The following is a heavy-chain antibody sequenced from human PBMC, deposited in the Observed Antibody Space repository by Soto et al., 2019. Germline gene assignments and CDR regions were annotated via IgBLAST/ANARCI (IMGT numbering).Heavy chain of an antibody. Sequence: LRLSCAASGFTFSNFWMHWVRQAPGKGLVWVSRIYSDGSGTMYADSVKGRFTISRDNAKSTLYLQMNSLRPEDTAVYYCAREDDYDILTGYYNPADYYYGVDVWGQGTKVTLSS. J-gene: IGHJ6*02. CDR2: IYSDGSGT. CDR1: GFTFSNFW. V-gene: IGHV3-74*03. D-gene: IGHD3-9*01. CDR3: AREDDYDILTGYYNPADYYYGVDV.